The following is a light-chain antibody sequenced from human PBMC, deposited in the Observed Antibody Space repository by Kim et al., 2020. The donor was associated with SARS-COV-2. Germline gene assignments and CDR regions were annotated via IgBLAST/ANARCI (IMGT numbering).Light chain of an antibody. Sequence: CGSSYNVGYNAVTWYQQHPRKAPKLIMYSNNKRTSGVSDRFSGSKSGNTASLAICGLQSEDEADYYCAACANSQTGLVFGRGTKLTVL. CDR3: AACANSQTGLV. J-gene: IGLJ2*01. V-gene: IGLV1-44*01. CDR2: SNN. CDR1: SYNVGYNA.